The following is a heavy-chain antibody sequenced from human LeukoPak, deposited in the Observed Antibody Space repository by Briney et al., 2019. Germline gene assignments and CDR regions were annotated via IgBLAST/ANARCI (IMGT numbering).Heavy chain of an antibody. V-gene: IGHV4-61*01. CDR1: GASISSGSYY. CDR3: ARTNYYYMDV. Sequence: SQTLSLTCTVSGASISSGSYYWTWIRQPPGKGLEWIGYIYYSGSTNYNPSLKSRVTISVDTSKNQFSLKLSSVTAADTAVYYCARTNYYYMDVWGKGTMVTISS. J-gene: IGHJ6*03. CDR2: IYYSGST.